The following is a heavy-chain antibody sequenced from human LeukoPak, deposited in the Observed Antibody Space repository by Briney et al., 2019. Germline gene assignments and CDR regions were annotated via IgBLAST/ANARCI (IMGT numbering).Heavy chain of an antibody. CDR2: ISSSGSTI. D-gene: IGHD6-19*01. V-gene: IGHV3-11*01. J-gene: IGHJ4*02. Sequence: GGCLRLSRAASGFTFRDYYMSSIRHAPGKGLEWVSYISSSGSTIYYADSVKVGFTISRDNAKNQLYLQMNSLRAEETAVYYCARVYEGPVAGLHFDYGGQGTLVTVSS. CDR3: ARVYEGPVAGLHFDY. CDR1: GFTFRDYY.